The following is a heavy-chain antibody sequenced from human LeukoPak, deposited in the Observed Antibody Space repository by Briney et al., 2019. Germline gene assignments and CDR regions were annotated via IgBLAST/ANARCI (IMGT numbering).Heavy chain of an antibody. J-gene: IGHJ4*02. V-gene: IGHV4-38-2*02. CDR2: IYHSGST. CDR1: GYSISSGYY. Sequence: SETLSLTCTVSGYSISSGYYWGWIRQPPGKGLEWIGSIYHSGSTYYNPSLKSRVTISVGTSKNQFSLKLSSLTAADTAVYYCASFDYWGQGTLVTVSS. CDR3: ASFDY.